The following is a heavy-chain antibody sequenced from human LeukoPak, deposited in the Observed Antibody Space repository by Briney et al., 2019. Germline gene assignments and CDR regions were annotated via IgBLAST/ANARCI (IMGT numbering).Heavy chain of an antibody. CDR1: GFTFRSYA. V-gene: IGHV3-30-3*01. CDR2: ISYDGSNK. J-gene: IGHJ3*02. CDR3: AREIFNGFDI. Sequence: GRSLRLSCAGSGFTFRSYAMHGVRQAPGKGLEWVAVISYDGSNKDYADSVKGRFTISRDNSKNTLFLQMNSLRAEDTAVYYCAREIFNGFDIWGQGTMVTVSS.